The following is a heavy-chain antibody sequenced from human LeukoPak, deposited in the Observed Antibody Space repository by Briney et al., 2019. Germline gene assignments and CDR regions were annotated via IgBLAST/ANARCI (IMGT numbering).Heavy chain of an antibody. D-gene: IGHD6-19*01. CDR2: MNPNSGNT. Sequence: ASVKVSCKASGYTFTSYDINWVRQATGQGLEWMGWMNPNSGNTGYAQKFQGRVTMTRNTSISTAYMELSSLRSEDTAVYYYARGLGGSGWPEHSFDYWGQGTLVTVSS. CDR3: ARGLGGSGWPEHSFDY. V-gene: IGHV1-8*01. CDR1: GYTFTSYD. J-gene: IGHJ4*02.